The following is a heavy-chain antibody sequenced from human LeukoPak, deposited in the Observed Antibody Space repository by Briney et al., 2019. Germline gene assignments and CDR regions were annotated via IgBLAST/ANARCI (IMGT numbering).Heavy chain of an antibody. CDR1: GDSMTNSY. J-gene: IGHJ4*02. CDR2: IFYSGIS. D-gene: IGHD3-22*01. Sequence: PSETLSLTCTISGDSMTNSYWNWIRQPPGKGLEWIGYIFYSGISDYNPSLKSRVTLSVATFKNQFSMTLTSVTAADTAVYYCARQRRYYYDNSDNYSGYFDDWGQGTLVTVSS. V-gene: IGHV4-59*01. CDR3: ARQRRYYYDNSDNYSGYFDD.